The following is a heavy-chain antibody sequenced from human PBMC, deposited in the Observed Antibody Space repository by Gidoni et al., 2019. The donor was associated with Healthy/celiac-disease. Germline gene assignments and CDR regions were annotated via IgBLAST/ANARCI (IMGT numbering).Heavy chain of an antibody. CDR2: INHSGST. Sequence: QVQLQQWGAGLLQPSETLSLTCAVYGGSFSGYYWSWIRQPPGKGLEWIGEINHSGSTNYNPSLKSRVTISVDTSKNQFSLKLSSVTAADTAVYYCARGIIVPAAIRYYYGMDVWGQGTTVTVSS. CDR3: ARGIIVPAAIRYYYGMDV. J-gene: IGHJ6*02. D-gene: IGHD2-2*02. CDR1: GGSFSGYY. V-gene: IGHV4-34*01.